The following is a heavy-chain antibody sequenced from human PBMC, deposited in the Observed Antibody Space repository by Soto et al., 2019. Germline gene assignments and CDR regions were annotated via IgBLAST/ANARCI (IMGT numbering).Heavy chain of an antibody. CDR2: IFRSGAT. J-gene: IGHJ5*02. V-gene: IGHV4-38-2*01. D-gene: IGHD3-10*01. Sequence: SETLSLTCVVSGYSISGGYHWGWIRQPPGKGLEWIASIFRSGATHYNPSLKSRVTISVDTSKNQFSLKLSSVTAADTAIYYCARARGADRPNWFDPWGQGIQVTAPQ. CDR1: GYSISGGYH. CDR3: ARARGADRPNWFDP.